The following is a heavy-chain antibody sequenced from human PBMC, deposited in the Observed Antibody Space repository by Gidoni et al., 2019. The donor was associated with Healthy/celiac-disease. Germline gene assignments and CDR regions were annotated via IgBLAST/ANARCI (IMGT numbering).Heavy chain of an antibody. CDR3: ARQGTSGSYSPADSEYFQH. CDR1: GYSVPSYW. J-gene: IGHJ1*01. Sequence: EVQLVQSGAEVKKPGESMKISCKGSGYSVPSYWIGWVRQMPGKGLEWMGIIYPGDSATRYSPSFQGQVTISADKSISTAYLQWSSLKASDTAMYYCARQGTSGSYSPADSEYFQHWGQGTLVTVSS. D-gene: IGHD3-10*01. CDR2: IYPGDSAT. V-gene: IGHV5-51*01.